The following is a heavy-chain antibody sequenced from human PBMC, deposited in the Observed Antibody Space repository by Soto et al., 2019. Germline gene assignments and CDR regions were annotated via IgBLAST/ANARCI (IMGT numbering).Heavy chain of an antibody. J-gene: IGHJ4*02. D-gene: IGHD4-4*01. CDR1: GGSISSGGYD. V-gene: IGHV4-31*03. CDR2: IYYSGST. CDR3: AKVRGNYDTYQFEH. Sequence: SATLSVTCTVSGGSISSGGYDWSWFRQHPGKGLEWIGYIYYSGSTYYNPSLKSRVTISVDTSKNQFSLKLSSVTAEDTAVYYCAKVRGNYDTYQFEHWGQGTLVTVSS.